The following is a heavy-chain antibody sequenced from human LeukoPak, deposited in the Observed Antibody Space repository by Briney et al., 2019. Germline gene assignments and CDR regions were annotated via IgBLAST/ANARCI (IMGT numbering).Heavy chain of an antibody. J-gene: IGHJ5*01. Sequence: ASGTLSLTCSVSGRPISSSDWWCRVRQPPGQGLEWIGEISLAGQTNYNPSLNGRVTMSLDKSSNQLSLHLTSVTAADTATYYCSRGYGSFYPFDFWRQGTLVIVSS. CDR1: GRPISSSDW. D-gene: IGHD6-6*01. CDR2: ISLAGQT. V-gene: IGHV4-4*02. CDR3: SRGYGSFYPFDF.